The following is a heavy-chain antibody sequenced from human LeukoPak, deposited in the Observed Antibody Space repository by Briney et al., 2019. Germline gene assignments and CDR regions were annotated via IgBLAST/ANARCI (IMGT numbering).Heavy chain of an antibody. D-gene: IGHD3-9*01. CDR3: AKDGADVLRYFDWAYYFDY. Sequence: GGSLRLSCTASGFTFSSYAMSWVRQAPGKGLEWVSAISGSGGSTYYANSVKGRFTISRDNSKNTLYLQMNSLRAEDTAVYYCAKDGADVLRYFDWAYYFDYWGQGTLVTVSS. CDR1: GFTFSSYA. J-gene: IGHJ4*02. CDR2: ISGSGGST. V-gene: IGHV3-23*01.